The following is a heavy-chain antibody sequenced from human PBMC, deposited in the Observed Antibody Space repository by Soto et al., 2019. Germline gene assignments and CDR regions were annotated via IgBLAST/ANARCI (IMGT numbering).Heavy chain of an antibody. J-gene: IGHJ3*02. CDR1: GFTFSSYG. CDR3: ARDGGVVCGGDCFDAFDI. Sequence: QVQLVESGGGVVQPGRSLRLSCAASGFTFSSYGMHWVRQAPGKGLEWVAVIWYDGSNKYYADSVKGRFTISRDNSKNTLYLQMNSLRAEHTAVYYCARDGGVVCGGDCFDAFDIWGQGTMVTVSS. V-gene: IGHV3-33*01. D-gene: IGHD2-21*02. CDR2: IWYDGSNK.